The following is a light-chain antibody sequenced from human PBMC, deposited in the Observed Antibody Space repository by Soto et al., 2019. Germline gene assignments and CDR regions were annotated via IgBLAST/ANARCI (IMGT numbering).Light chain of an antibody. Sequence: EIVLTQSPATLSLSPGDRATLSCGASQSIRSSYVAWYQQKAGLAPRLLIYDGSSRASGIPDRFSGSGSGTYFTLTIGRLEPEDFAVYYCQQYDNSAPLSFGGGTKVEMK. CDR2: DGS. CDR1: QSIRSSY. CDR3: QQYDNSAPLS. V-gene: IGKV3D-20*01. J-gene: IGKJ4*01.